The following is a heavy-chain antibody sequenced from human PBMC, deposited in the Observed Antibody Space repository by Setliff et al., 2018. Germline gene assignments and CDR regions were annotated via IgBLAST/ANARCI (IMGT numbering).Heavy chain of an antibody. CDR1: GFSFSRHW. CDR3: VRDGADNYDAFDN. Sequence: PGGSLRLSCVVSGFSFSRHWMSWVRQAPGKGLEWVADIKQDGSTKYYLDSVKGRFTISRDNAKRSLYLQMNGLRADDTGVYYCVRDGADNYDAFDNWGQGTLVTVSS. CDR2: IKQDGSTK. J-gene: IGHJ3*02. V-gene: IGHV3-7*01. D-gene: IGHD3-22*01.